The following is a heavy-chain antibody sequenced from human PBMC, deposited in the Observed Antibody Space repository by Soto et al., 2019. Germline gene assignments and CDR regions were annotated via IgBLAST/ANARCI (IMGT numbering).Heavy chain of an antibody. CDR3: AKALGELSPESYGY. CDR2: NSYDGSNK. D-gene: IGHD3-16*02. J-gene: IGHJ4*02. Sequence: PGGSLRLSCAASGFSFSSFGMHWVRQAPGKGLEWVAFNSYDGSNKYYADSVKGRFTISRDSSEKTLYLQMNSLRPEDTAVYYCAKALGELSPESYGYCGQGALVTVSS. CDR1: GFSFSSFG. V-gene: IGHV3-30*18.